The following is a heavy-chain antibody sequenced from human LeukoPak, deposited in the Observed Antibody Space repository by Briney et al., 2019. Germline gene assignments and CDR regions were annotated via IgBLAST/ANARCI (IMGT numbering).Heavy chain of an antibody. D-gene: IGHD3-22*01. J-gene: IGHJ4*02. CDR1: GGSISSGGYY. Sequence: PSQTLSLTCTVSGGSISSGGYYWRWIRQPPGKGLAWIGHIYYSGSTYYNPSPKSRVTISVDTSKNQFSLKLSSVTAADTAVYYCARVRAGPYYYDSSGEDFDYWGQGTLVTVSS. CDR2: IYYSGST. CDR3: ARVRAGPYYYDSSGEDFDY. V-gene: IGHV4-31*03.